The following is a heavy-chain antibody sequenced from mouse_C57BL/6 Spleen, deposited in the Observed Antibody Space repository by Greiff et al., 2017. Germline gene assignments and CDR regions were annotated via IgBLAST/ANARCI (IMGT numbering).Heavy chain of an antibody. CDR2: ISSGGDYI. J-gene: IGHJ4*01. D-gene: IGHD2-1*01. V-gene: IGHV5-9-1*02. Sequence: DVMLVESGEGLVKPGGSLKLSCAASGFTFSSYAMSWVRQTPEKRLEWVAYISSGGDYIYYADTVKGRFTISRDNARNTLYLQMSSLKSEDTAMYYCTREEDGNSPYYAMDYWGQGTSVTVSS. CDR3: TREEDGNSPYYAMDY. CDR1: GFTFSSYA.